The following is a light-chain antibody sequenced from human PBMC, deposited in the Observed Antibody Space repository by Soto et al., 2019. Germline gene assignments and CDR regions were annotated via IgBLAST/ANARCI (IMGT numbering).Light chain of an antibody. CDR2: EVS. V-gene: IGLV2-14*01. CDR3: SSYTSSNTHWM. CDR1: SSDVGGYNS. J-gene: IGLJ3*02. Sequence: QSALTQPASVSGSPGQSITISCTGTSSDVGGYNSVSWYQQHPGKAPKLMIYEVSNRPSGVSTRFSGSKSGNTASLTISGLQAEDEADHYCSSYTSSNTHWMFGGGTKLTVL.